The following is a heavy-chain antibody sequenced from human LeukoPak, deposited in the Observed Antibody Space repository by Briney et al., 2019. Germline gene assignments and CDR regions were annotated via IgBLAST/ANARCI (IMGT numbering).Heavy chain of an antibody. D-gene: IGHD6-13*01. CDR1: GGSIRSYS. V-gene: IGHV4-59*08. Sequence: SETLSLTCSVSGGSIRSYSWSWIRQPPGKGLEWIGYIYYSGSTNYNPSLKSRVTISVDTSKNQFSLKLSSVTAADTAVYYCARGGDSSSWSLWGQGTLVTVSS. CDR2: IYYSGST. CDR3: ARGGDSSSWSL. J-gene: IGHJ4*02.